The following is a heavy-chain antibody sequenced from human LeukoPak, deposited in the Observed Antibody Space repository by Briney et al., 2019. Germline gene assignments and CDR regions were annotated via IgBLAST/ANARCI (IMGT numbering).Heavy chain of an antibody. V-gene: IGHV3-30*18. CDR2: ISYDGSNK. Sequence: PGRSLTLSCAASGFTFSSFGMQWVRQAPGKGRGWVAVISYDGSNKYCAHSVKGRFTISRDNSKNTLYLQMNGLRAEDTAVFCCAKDRGECSEAHYCQGIVVGGQRPTVPLS. D-gene: IGHD3-16*01. CDR1: GFTFSSFG. CDR3: AKDRGECSEAHYCQGIVV. J-gene: IGHJ6*02.